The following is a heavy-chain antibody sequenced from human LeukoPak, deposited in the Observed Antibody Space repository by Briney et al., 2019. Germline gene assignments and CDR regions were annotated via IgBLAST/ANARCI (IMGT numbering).Heavy chain of an antibody. D-gene: IGHD5-24*01. V-gene: IGHV4-34*01. Sequence: SETLSLTCAVYGGSSSGYYWSWIRQPPGKGLEWIGEINHSGSTNYNPSLKSRVTISVDTSKNQFSLKLSSVTAADTAVYYCARVDGYYFDYWGQGTLVTVSS. CDR1: GGSSSGYY. CDR2: INHSGST. J-gene: IGHJ4*02. CDR3: ARVDGYYFDY.